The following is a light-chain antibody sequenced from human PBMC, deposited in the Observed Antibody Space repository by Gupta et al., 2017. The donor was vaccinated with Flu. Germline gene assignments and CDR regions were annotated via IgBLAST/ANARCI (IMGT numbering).Light chain of an antibody. CDR3: QESANTPYS. J-gene: IGKJ2*01. V-gene: IGKV1-39*01. CDR1: RRMNSHN. CDR2: NAS. Sequence: DIQITQSPSSLSAAVGDRATITCRAGRRMNSHNLNWYQIKPGKAPKVLIYNASTLASGVPSRFSGSGSGTDFTLTVSGLQPEDFATYYCQESANTPYSFGHGTRVEIK.